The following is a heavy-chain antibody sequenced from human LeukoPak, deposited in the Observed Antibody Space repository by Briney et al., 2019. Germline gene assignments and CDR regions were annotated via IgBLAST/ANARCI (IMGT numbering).Heavy chain of an antibody. D-gene: IGHD2-15*01. CDR2: MNPNSGNT. Sequence: ASVKVSCKASGYTFTSYDINWVRQATGQGLEWMGWMNPNSGNTGYAQKFQGRVTMTRNTSISTAYMELSSLRSEDTAVYYCARSRQKMRGPIKNRFDPWGQGTLVTVSS. J-gene: IGHJ5*02. CDR1: GYTFTSYD. V-gene: IGHV1-8*01. CDR3: ARSRQKMRGPIKNRFDP.